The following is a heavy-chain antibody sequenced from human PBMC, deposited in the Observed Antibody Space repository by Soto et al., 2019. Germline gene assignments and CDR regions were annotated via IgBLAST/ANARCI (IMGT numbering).Heavy chain of an antibody. Sequence: ASVNASCKASGYTSITYPLHWVRQAPGQRPEWMGWINAGDDKTQYSQKFQGRVTITRDTSASTGYLELSSLRSEDTAVYYCARDPFTMVRGVITYLDYWGQGTLVTVSS. V-gene: IGHV1-3*01. J-gene: IGHJ4*02. D-gene: IGHD3-10*01. CDR2: INAGDDKT. CDR1: GYTSITYP. CDR3: ARDPFTMVRGVITYLDY.